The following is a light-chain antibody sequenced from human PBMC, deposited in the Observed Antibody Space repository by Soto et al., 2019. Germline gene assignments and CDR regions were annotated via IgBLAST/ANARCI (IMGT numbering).Light chain of an antibody. Sequence: IVLTQSPATLSLSPGERATLSCRASQSVSSYLAWYQQKGGQAPRLLIYDASSRAPGIPARFSGSGSGTDFTLTISGLEPEDFAVYYCQQRSVWPTFGGGTKVDIK. CDR1: QSVSSY. CDR2: DAS. J-gene: IGKJ4*01. CDR3: QQRSVWPT. V-gene: IGKV3-11*01.